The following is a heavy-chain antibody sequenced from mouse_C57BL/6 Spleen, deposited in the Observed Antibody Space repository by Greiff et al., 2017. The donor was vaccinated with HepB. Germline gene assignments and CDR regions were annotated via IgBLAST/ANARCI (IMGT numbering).Heavy chain of an antibody. CDR3: ARAGGGSSLDY. CDR1: GYTFTDYY. V-gene: IGHV1-26*01. CDR2: INPNNGGT. D-gene: IGHD1-1*01. Sequence: EVQLQQSGPELVKPGASVKISCKASGYTFTDYYMNWVKQSHGKSLEWIGDINPNNGGTSYNQKFKGKATLTVDKSSSTASMELPRLTSEDSAFYYCARAGGGSSLDYWGHGTTLTVSS. J-gene: IGHJ2*01.